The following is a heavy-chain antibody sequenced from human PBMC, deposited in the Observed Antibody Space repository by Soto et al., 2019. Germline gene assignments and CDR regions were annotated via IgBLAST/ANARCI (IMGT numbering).Heavy chain of an antibody. CDR1: GGSISSYY. CDR3: AIGALTTYFDY. J-gene: IGHJ4*02. CDR2: FYYSGST. Sequence: SQTLSLTCTVSGGSISSYYWSWIRQPPGKGLEWIGYFYYSGSTNYNPSLKSRVTISVDTSKNQFSLKVSSVTAADTAVYYCAIGALTTYFDYWGQGTLVTGSS. D-gene: IGHD3-16*01. V-gene: IGHV4-59*01.